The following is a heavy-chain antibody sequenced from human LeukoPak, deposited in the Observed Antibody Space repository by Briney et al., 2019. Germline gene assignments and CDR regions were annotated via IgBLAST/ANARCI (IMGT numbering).Heavy chain of an antibody. CDR2: ISSSGSTI. CDR1: GFTFSGYE. J-gene: IGHJ4*02. Sequence: PGGSLRLSCAASGFTFSGYEMNWVRQAPGKGLEWVSYISSSGSTIYYADSMKGRFTISRDNAQNSLYLQMISLRPEDTAVYYCARGLAGTLDFWGQGTLVTVSS. CDR3: ARGLAGTLDF. D-gene: IGHD6-19*01. V-gene: IGHV3-48*03.